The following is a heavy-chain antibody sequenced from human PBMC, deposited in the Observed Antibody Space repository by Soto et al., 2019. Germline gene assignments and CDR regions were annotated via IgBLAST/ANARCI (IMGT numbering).Heavy chain of an antibody. Sequence: GGSLRLSCAASGFTFSSYSMSWVRQAPGKGLEWVSSISSSSSYIYYADSVKGRFTISRDNAKNSLYLQMNSLRAEDTAVYYCARGIEEDYYYYGMDVWGQGTTVTVSS. CDR2: ISSSSSYI. CDR1: GFTFSSYS. CDR3: ARGIEEDYYYYGMDV. J-gene: IGHJ6*02. V-gene: IGHV3-21*01. D-gene: IGHD2-21*01.